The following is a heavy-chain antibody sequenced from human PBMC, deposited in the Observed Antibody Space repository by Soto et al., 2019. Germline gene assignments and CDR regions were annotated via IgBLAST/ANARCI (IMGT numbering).Heavy chain of an antibody. J-gene: IGHJ5*02. CDR1: GGTFSSYA. V-gene: IGHV1-18*01. CDR2: ISAYNGTT. D-gene: IGHD2-15*01. Sequence: ASVKVSCKASGGTFSSYAISWVRQAPGQGLEWMGWISAYNGTTNYAQKLQGRVTMTTDTSTSTAYMELRSLRSDDTAVYYCARSPVKDCSGGSCRFDPWGQGTLVTVSS. CDR3: ARSPVKDCSGGSCRFDP.